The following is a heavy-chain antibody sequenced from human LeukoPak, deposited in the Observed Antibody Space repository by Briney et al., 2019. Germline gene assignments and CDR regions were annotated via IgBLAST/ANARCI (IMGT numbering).Heavy chain of an antibody. CDR1: GYTFTSYD. CDR2: MNPNSGNT. D-gene: IGHD3-3*01. V-gene: IGHV1-8*01. J-gene: IGHJ4*02. Sequence: GASVKVSCKASGYTFTSYDINWVRQATGQGLEWMGWMNPNSGNTGYAQKFQGRVTMTTDTSTRTAYMELRSLRSDDTAVYYCARHTGSLYDFWSGYIDYWGQGTLVTVSS. CDR3: ARHTGSLYDFWSGYIDY.